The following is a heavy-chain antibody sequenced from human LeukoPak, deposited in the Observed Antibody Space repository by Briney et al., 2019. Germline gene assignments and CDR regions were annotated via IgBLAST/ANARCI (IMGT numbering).Heavy chain of an antibody. Sequence: GGSLRLSCTASGFTVSTNYMSWVRQAPGKGLEWVSVIYSGGSTYYADSVKGRFTISRDNSKNTLFPQMNSLRAEDTAVYYCARGGYGDLDYWGQGTLVTVSS. CDR3: ARGGYGDLDY. CDR1: GFTVSTNY. CDR2: IYSGGST. D-gene: IGHD4-17*01. J-gene: IGHJ4*02. V-gene: IGHV3-53*01.